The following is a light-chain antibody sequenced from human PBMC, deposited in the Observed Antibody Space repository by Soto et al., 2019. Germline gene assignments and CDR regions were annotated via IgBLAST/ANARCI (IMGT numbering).Light chain of an antibody. V-gene: IGLV1-44*01. CDR3: AAWDGSLNGWV. CDR2: SNN. Sequence: QLVLTQPPSASGTPGQRVTISCSGSNSNIGTNSMNWYQQLPGTAPKLLIHSNNQRPSGVPDRFSGSKSGTLASLAISGLQSEDEADYYCAAWDGSLNGWVFGGGTKVTVL. J-gene: IGLJ3*02. CDR1: NSNIGTNS.